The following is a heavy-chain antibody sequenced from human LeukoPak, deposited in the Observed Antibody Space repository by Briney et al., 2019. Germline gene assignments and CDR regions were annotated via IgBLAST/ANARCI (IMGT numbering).Heavy chain of an antibody. D-gene: IGHD3-3*01. CDR1: GYTFTSYG. CDR3: ARVYYDFWSGQSYGMDV. J-gene: IGHJ6*02. Sequence: ASVKVSCKASGYTFTSYGISWVRQAPGQGLEWMGWISAYNGNTNYAQKLQGRVTMTTDTSTSTAYMELRSLRSEDTAVYYCARVYYDFWSGQSYGMDVWGQGTTVTVSS. V-gene: IGHV1-18*01. CDR2: ISAYNGNT.